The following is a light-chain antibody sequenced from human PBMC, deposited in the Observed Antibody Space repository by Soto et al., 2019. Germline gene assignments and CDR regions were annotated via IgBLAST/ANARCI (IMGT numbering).Light chain of an antibody. V-gene: IGKV3-20*01. CDR3: QHYGGSPLT. CDR2: GAS. CDR1: QSVSTY. J-gene: IGKJ5*01. Sequence: IVLTQSPFTLSVSPGERATLSCRASQSVSTYLAWYQQKPGQTPRLLVYGASSRATGIPDRFSGTISGTDFTLAISRLEPEDFAVYYCQHYGGSPLTFGQGTRLEIK.